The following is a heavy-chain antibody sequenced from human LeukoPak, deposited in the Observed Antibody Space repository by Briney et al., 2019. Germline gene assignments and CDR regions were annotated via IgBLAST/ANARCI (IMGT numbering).Heavy chain of an antibody. CDR2: ISGSGGST. Sequence: PGGSLRLSCAASGFTFSSYEMNWVRQAPGKGLEWVSAISGSGGSTYYADSVKGRFTISRDNSKNTLYLQMNSLRAEDTAVYYCARDRNTDFWSGYYTNYFDYWGQGTLVTVSS. CDR1: GFTFSSYE. CDR3: ARDRNTDFWSGYYTNYFDY. D-gene: IGHD3-3*01. J-gene: IGHJ4*02. V-gene: IGHV3-23*01.